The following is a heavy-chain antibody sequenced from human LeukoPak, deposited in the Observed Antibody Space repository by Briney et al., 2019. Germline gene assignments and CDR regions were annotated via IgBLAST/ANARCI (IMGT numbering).Heavy chain of an antibody. D-gene: IGHD1/OR15-1a*01. Sequence: SETLSLTSTVYAGSISSNYWSWIRQPPGKELEWIGYIYYSGTTNYNPSLKSRATISVDTSKNQFSLKLSSVTAADTAVYYCARERTGDAFDIWGQGTMVTVSS. V-gene: IGHV4-59*01. CDR1: AGSISSNY. CDR2: IYYSGTT. J-gene: IGHJ3*02. CDR3: ARERTGDAFDI.